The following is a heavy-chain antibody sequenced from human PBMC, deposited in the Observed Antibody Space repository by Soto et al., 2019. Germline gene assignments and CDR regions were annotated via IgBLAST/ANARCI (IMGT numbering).Heavy chain of an antibody. CDR2: ISAYNGYT. D-gene: IGHD1-20*01. Sequence: QVQLVQSGAEVKKPGASVEVSCKASGYTFTSYGISWVRQAPGQGLEWMGWISAYNGYTKYAQKLQGRVTMITVTSTSTAYMELRSLRSDDTAVYYCARDAAIGMNDYWGQGTLVTVSS. CDR1: GYTFTSYG. J-gene: IGHJ4*02. CDR3: ARDAAIGMNDY. V-gene: IGHV1-18*01.